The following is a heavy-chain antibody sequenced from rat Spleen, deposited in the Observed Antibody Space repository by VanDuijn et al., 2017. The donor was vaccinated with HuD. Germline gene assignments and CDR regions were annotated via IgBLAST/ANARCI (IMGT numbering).Heavy chain of an antibody. CDR3: ARELPGYNPFDY. D-gene: IGHD1-4*01. Sequence: QVQLKESGPGLVQPSQTLSLACTVSGFSLTSYHVHWVRQPSGKGLEWMGVIWTGGNAEYNSTSKSRLSISRDTSKSQVFLKMNSLQTEDTATYYCARELPGYNPFDYWGQGVMVTVSS. CDR1: GFSLTSYH. CDR2: IWTGGNA. J-gene: IGHJ2*01. V-gene: IGHV2-43*01.